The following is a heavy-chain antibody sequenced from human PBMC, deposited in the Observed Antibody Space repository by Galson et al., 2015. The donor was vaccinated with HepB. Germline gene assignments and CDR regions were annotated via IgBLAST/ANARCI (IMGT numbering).Heavy chain of an antibody. V-gene: IGHV1-18*01. CDR3: ARREMATHYYGMDV. J-gene: IGHJ6*02. CDR2: ISAYNGNT. Sequence: SVKVSCKASGYTFTSYGISWVRQAPGQGLEWMGWISAYNGNTNYAQKLQGRVTMTTDTSTSTAYMELRSLRSDDTAVYYCARREMATHYYGMDVWGQGTTVTVSS. CDR1: GYTFTSYG. D-gene: IGHD5-24*01.